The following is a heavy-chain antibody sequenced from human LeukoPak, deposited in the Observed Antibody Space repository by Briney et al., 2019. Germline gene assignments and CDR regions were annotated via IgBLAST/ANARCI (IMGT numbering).Heavy chain of an antibody. V-gene: IGHV4-30-4*01. CDR2: IYYSGST. J-gene: IGHJ4*02. CDR1: GGSISSYY. D-gene: IGHD5-18*01. Sequence: SETLSLTCTVSGGSISSYYWSWIRQPPGKGLEWIGYIYYSGSTYYNPSLKSRVTISVDTSKNQFSLKLSSVTAADTAVYYCATVDTAMVRGFDYWGQGTLVTVSS. CDR3: ATVDTAMVRGFDY.